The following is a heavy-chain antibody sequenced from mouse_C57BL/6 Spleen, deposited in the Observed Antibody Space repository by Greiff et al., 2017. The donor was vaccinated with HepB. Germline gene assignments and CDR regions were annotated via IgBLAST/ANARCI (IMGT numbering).Heavy chain of an antibody. D-gene: IGHD1-1*01. J-gene: IGHJ1*03. V-gene: IGHV1-61*01. CDR2: IYPSDSET. CDR1: GYTFTSYW. Sequence: QVQLQQPGAELVRPGSSVKLSCKASGYTFTSYWMDWVKQRPGQGLEWIGNIYPSDSETHYNQKFKDKATLTVDKSSSTAYMQLSSLTSEDSAVYYGARAEGSVGITTATGYFDVRGTGTTVTVAS. CDR3: ARAEGSVGITTATGYFDV.